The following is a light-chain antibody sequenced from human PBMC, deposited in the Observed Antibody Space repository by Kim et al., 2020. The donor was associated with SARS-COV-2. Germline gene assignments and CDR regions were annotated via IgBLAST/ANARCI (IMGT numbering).Light chain of an antibody. CDR3: QAWDSSTVV. CDR2: QDS. CDR1: KLGDKY. V-gene: IGLV3-1*01. Sequence: SVSPVQTASITCSGDKLGDKYACLYQQKPGQSPVLVIYQDSKRPSGIPERFSGSNSGNTATLTISGTQAMDEADYYCQAWDSSTVVFGGGTQLTVL. J-gene: IGLJ2*01.